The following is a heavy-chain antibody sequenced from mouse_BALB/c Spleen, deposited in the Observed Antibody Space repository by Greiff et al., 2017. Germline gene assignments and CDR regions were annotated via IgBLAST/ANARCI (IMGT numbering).Heavy chain of an antibody. CDR2: INPSTGYT. Sequence: QVQLKESGAELAKPGASVKMSCKASGYTFTSYWMHWVKQRPGQGLEWIGYINPSTGYTEYNQKFKDKATLTADKSSSTAYMQLSSLTSEDSAVYYCARLVLRSYYAMDYWGQGTSVTVSS. J-gene: IGHJ4*01. V-gene: IGHV1-7*01. CDR1: GYTFTSYW. D-gene: IGHD1-1*01. CDR3: ARLVLRSYYAMDY.